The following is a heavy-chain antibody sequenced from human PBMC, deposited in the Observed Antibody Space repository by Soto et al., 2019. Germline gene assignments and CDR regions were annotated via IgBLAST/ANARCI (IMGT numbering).Heavy chain of an antibody. J-gene: IGHJ4*02. Sequence: QVQLVQSGAEVKKPGASVKVSCKASGYTFTSYGISWVRQAPGQGLEWMGWISAYNGNTNYAQKLQGRVTMTTDTPXXTTYMELRSQRSDDTAVYYCASSLLVGYGLEGESDWGQGTLVTVSS. CDR2: ISAYNGNT. D-gene: IGHD5-18*01. CDR3: ASSLLVGYGLEGESD. V-gene: IGHV1-18*01. CDR1: GYTFTSYG.